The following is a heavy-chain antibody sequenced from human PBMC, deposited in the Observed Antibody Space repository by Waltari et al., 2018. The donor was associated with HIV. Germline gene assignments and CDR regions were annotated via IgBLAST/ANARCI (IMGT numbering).Heavy chain of an antibody. J-gene: IGHJ4*02. CDR1: GFGFSYAW. V-gene: IGHV3-15*01. Sequence: EVQLVESGGGSVKPGGALRLSCAASGFGFSYAWRSWGRQAPGKGLEWVVRSKSKTDGGTTDYVAPVKGRFTISRDDSNNTVKLQMNSLKTEDTAVYYCTTDLCEGDTLNRNCWGQGTLVTVSA. D-gene: IGHD1-26*01. CDR3: TTDLCEGDTLNRNC. CDR2: SKSKTDGGTT.